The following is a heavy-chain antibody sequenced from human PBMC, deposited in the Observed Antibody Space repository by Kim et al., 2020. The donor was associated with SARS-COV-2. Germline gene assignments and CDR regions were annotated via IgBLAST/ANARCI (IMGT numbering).Heavy chain of an antibody. D-gene: IGHD5-12*01. CDR2: IYPGDSDT. Sequence: GESLKISCKGSGYSFSTYWIGWVRQMPGKGLEWMGIIYPGDSDTRYSPSFQGQVTISADKSISTAYLQWSSLKASDSAMYYCARMSGYNFYYYGLDVWGQGTTVTVS. CDR1: GYSFSTYW. CDR3: ARMSGYNFYYYGLDV. V-gene: IGHV5-51*03. J-gene: IGHJ6*02.